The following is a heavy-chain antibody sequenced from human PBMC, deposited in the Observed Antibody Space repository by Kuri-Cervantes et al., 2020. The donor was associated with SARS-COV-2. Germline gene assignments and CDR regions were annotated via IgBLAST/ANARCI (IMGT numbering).Heavy chain of an antibody. J-gene: IGHJ3*02. CDR3: AKVVILWWDNDAFDI. D-gene: IGHD2-21*01. Sequence: GGSLRLSCAASGFTFSSYGMHWVRQAPGKGLEWVAVISYDGSNKYYADSVKGRFTISRDNSKNTLYLQMNSLRAEDTAVYYCAKVVILWWDNDAFDIWGQGTMVTVSS. V-gene: IGHV3-30*18. CDR2: ISYDGSNK. CDR1: GFTFSSYG.